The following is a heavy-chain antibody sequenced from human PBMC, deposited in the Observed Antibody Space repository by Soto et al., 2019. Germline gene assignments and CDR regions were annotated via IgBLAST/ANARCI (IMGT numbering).Heavy chain of an antibody. J-gene: IGHJ6*02. V-gene: IGHV1-8*01. CDR3: TRGRRIRGVISYYGMDV. D-gene: IGHD3-10*01. Sequence: ASVKVSCKASGYTFSSYDINWVRQATGQGLEWMGWMNPNSENTGYAQKFQGRVAMTRNTSISMVYMELSSLRSEDTAVYYCTRGRRIRGVISYYGMDVWGQGTTVTVSS. CDR2: MNPNSENT. CDR1: GYTFSSYD.